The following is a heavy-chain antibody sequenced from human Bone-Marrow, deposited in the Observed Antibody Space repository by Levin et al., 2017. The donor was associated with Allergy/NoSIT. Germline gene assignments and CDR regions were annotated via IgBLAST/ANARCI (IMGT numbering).Heavy chain of an antibody. Sequence: PSETLSLTCAVYTGSFTGYYWSWIRQTPGKGLEWIGEINHSGGTKYNPSLTGRVTISLDMSKNQFSLELTSGSAADTAVYYCARGPWAVAGFFDHWGQGTLVTVSS. CDR3: ARGPWAVAGFFDH. J-gene: IGHJ4*02. CDR2: INHSGGT. D-gene: IGHD6-13*01. CDR1: TGSFTGYY. V-gene: IGHV4-34*01.